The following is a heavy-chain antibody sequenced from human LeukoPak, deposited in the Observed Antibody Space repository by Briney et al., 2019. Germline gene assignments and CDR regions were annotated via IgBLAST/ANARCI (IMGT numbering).Heavy chain of an antibody. D-gene: IGHD3-9*01. CDR1: GFTFSSYA. CDR2: ISSNGGST. Sequence: GGSLRLSGAASGFTFSSYAMHWVRQAPGKGLEYVSAISSNGGSTYHANSVKGRFTISRDNSKYTLYLQMGSLRAEDMAVYYCARGSRYFDWLSGFDYWGQGTLVTVSS. V-gene: IGHV3-64*01. CDR3: ARGSRYFDWLSGFDY. J-gene: IGHJ4*02.